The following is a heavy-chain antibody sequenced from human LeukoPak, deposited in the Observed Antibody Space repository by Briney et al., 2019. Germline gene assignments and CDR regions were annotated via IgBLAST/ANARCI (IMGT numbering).Heavy chain of an antibody. Sequence: PSETLSLTCTVSGGSITSYYWSWIRQPPGKGLEWTGYIYSSGNTDYNPSLRSRLTISVDTSKNQFSLKLNSMTAADTAVYYCAIEAPYSGYFDNWGQGTLVTVSS. D-gene: IGHD2-21*01. J-gene: IGHJ4*02. CDR2: IYSSGNT. CDR1: GGSITSYY. CDR3: AIEAPYSGYFDN. V-gene: IGHV4-59*01.